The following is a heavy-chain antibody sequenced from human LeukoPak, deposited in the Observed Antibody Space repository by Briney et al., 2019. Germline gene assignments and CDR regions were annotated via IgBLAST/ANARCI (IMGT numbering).Heavy chain of an antibody. CDR3: ARDRSSGYYYGMDV. CDR1: GFTVSSNY. Sequence: GGSLRLSCAASGFTVSSNYMSWVRQAPGKGLEWVSVIYSGGSTYYADPVKGRFTISRDNSKNTLYLQMNSLRAEDTAVYYCARDRSSGYYYGMDVWGQGTTVTVSS. D-gene: IGHD6-6*01. CDR2: IYSGGST. J-gene: IGHJ6*02. V-gene: IGHV3-53*01.